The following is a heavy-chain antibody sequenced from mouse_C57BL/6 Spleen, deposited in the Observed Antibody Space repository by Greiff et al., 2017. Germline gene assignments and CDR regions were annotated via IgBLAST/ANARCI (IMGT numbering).Heavy chain of an antibody. V-gene: IGHV1-81*01. J-gene: IGHJ1*03. D-gene: IGHD1-1*01. Sequence: VQLQQSGAELARPGASVKLSCKASGYTFTSYGISWVKQRTGQGLEWIGEIYPRSGNTYYNEKFKGKATLTADKSSSTAYMELRSLKSEDSAVYFCARGDYCGSSDYGYFDVWGTGTTVTVSS. CDR1: GYTFTSYG. CDR2: IYPRSGNT. CDR3: ARGDYCGSSDYGYFDV.